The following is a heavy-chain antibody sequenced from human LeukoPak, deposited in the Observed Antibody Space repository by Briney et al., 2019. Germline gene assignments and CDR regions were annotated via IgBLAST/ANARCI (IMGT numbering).Heavy chain of an antibody. Sequence: SQTLSLTCAISGDSVSTNSAGWNWIRQSPSRGLEWLGRTYYKSKWFTDYAPSVKSRIIISADTSGNQFSLQLRSVTPDDSAVYYCASELCSGGSCYPPLDNWFDAWGQGTLVIVSS. CDR1: GDSVSTNSAG. J-gene: IGHJ5*02. V-gene: IGHV6-1*01. CDR2: TYYKSKWFT. D-gene: IGHD2-15*01. CDR3: ASELCSGGSCYPPLDNWFDA.